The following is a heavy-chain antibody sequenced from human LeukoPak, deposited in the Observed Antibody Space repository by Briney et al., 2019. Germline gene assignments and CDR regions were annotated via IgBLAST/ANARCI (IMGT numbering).Heavy chain of an antibody. J-gene: IGHJ4*02. CDR2: IYYSGST. D-gene: IGHD1-14*01. CDR1: GGSISSSSYY. Sequence: SETLSLTCTVSGGSISSSSYYRGWIRQPPGKGLEWIGSIYYSGSTYYNPSPKSRVTISVDTSKNQFSLKLSSVTAADTAVYYCARQRKGLDYWGQGTLVTVSS. V-gene: IGHV4-39*01. CDR3: ARQRKGLDY.